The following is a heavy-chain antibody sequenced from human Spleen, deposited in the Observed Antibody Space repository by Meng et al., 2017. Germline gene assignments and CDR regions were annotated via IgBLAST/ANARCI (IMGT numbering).Heavy chain of an antibody. V-gene: IGHV3-21*01. CDR2: ISSTST. D-gene: IGHD2-15*01. CDR3: ARGRVVVAAAPSDS. CDR1: GFTFSSYS. J-gene: IGHJ4*02. Sequence: EVQLVESGGGLVRPGGSLRLSCAASGFTFSSYSMNWVRQAPGMGLEWVSSISSTSTYADSVKGRFTISRDNAKNSLYLQMNSLRAEDTAMYYCARGRVVVAAAPSDSWGQGTLVTVSS.